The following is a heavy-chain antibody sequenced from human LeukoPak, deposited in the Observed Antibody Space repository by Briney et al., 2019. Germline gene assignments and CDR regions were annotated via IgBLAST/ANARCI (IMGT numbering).Heavy chain of an antibody. CDR1: GFIFSSYG. J-gene: IGHJ4*02. D-gene: IGHD5-12*01. Sequence: GGSLRLSCAAYGFIFSSYGKHGVRQAPGKGLEWVAVIWYDGSNKNYADSVKGRFTISRVNSKNMLYLQMNSLRVEDTALYYCASHGGLWGQGTLVTVSS. CDR2: IWYDGSNK. V-gene: IGHV3-33*01. CDR3: ASHGGL.